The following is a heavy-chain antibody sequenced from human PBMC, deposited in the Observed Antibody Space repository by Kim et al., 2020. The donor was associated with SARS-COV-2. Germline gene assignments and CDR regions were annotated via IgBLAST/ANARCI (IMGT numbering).Heavy chain of an antibody. D-gene: IGHD3-10*01. CDR1: GGSFSGYY. J-gene: IGHJ6*02. CDR2: INHSGST. CDR3: ARGPGGPLVRGARSLYYYGMDV. Sequence: SETLSLTCAVYGGSFSGYYWSWIRQPPGKGLEWIGEINHSGSTNYNPSLKSRVTISVDTSKNQFSLKLSSVTAADTAVYYCARGPGGPLVRGARSLYYYGMDVWGQGTTVTVSS. V-gene: IGHV4-34*01.